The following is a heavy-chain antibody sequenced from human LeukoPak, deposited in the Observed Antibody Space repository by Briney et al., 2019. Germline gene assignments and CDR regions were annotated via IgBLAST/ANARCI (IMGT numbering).Heavy chain of an antibody. CDR1: GGTFSSYA. CDR3: ARESVSYWYAFDI. D-gene: IGHD5-18*01. V-gene: IGHV1-2*02. CDR2: INPNGGDS. Sequence: ASVKVSCKASGGTFSSYAINWVRQAPGQGLEWMGWINPNGGDSKYAQKFQGRVTMTRDTSISTAHMELSRLRSDDTAVYYCARESVSYWYAFDIWGQGTIVTVSS. J-gene: IGHJ3*02.